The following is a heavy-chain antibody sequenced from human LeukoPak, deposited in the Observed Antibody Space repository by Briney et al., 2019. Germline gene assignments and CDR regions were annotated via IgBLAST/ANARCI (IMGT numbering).Heavy chain of an antibody. CDR2: XXXNDGDT. D-gene: IGHD2-2*01. Sequence: ASVKVSCKASGYTFTDYYMHWVRQAPGQGFEWXXXXXXNDGDTNYAQKFQGRVTMTRDTSISTAHMEVSRLRSDDTAVYYCARANFLYCSSSTCLFDYWGQGTLVTVSS. V-gene: IGHV1-2*02. CDR3: ARANFLYCSSSTCLFDY. CDR1: GYTFTDYY. J-gene: IGHJ4*02.